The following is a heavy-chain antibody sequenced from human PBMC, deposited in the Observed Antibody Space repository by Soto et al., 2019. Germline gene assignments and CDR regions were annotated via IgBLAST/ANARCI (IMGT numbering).Heavy chain of an antibody. CDR1: GGSISSSSYY. Sequence: SETLSLTCTVSGGSISSSSYYWGWIRQPPGKGLEWIGSIYYSGSTYYNPSLKSRVTISVDTSKNQFSLKLSSVTAADTAVYYCARHSGSYHKDVCYFDYWGQGTLVTVSS. J-gene: IGHJ4*02. CDR2: IYYSGST. V-gene: IGHV4-39*01. CDR3: ARHSGSYHKDVCYFDY. D-gene: IGHD1-26*01.